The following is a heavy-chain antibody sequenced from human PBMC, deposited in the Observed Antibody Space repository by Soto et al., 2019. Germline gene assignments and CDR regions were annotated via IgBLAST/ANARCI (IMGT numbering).Heavy chain of an antibody. V-gene: IGHV3-21*01. CDR1: GFTFSSYS. D-gene: IGHD2-2*01. CDR3: ARDKPRSPEPAAIDGWFDP. CDR2: ISSSSSYI. Sequence: GGSLRLSCAASGFTFSSYSMNWVRQAPGKGLEWVSSISSSSSYIYYADSVKGRFTISRDNAKNSLYLQMNSLRAEDTAVYYCARDKPRSPEPAAIDGWFDPWGKGTLVTVSS. J-gene: IGHJ5*02.